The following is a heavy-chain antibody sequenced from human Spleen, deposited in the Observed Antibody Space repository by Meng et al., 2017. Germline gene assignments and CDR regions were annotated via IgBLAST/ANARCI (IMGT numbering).Heavy chain of an antibody. Sequence: KVSCKASGDTSSSYAVSWVRQAPGQGLEWMGGIIPFFDKANYAQKFQGRVAISADKSTNTVYIEMSSLRSEDTAVYFCASGDGSYGSGSYYILDAFDIWGQGTMVTVSS. D-gene: IGHD3-10*01. CDR3: ASGDGSYGSGSYYILDAFDI. CDR1: GDTSSSYA. J-gene: IGHJ3*02. CDR2: IIPFFDKA. V-gene: IGHV1-69*06.